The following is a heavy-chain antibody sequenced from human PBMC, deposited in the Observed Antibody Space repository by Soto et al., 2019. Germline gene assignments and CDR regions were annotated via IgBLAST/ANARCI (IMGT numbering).Heavy chain of an antibody. V-gene: IGHV4-59*01. D-gene: IGHD6-13*01. CDR2: IYYSGST. J-gene: IGHJ6*02. CDR1: GGSISSYY. CDR3: ARSLAAANYYYYGMDV. Sequence: SETLSLTCTVSGGSISSYYWSWIRQPPGKGLEWIGYIYYSGSTNYNPSLKSRVTISVDTSKNQFSLKLSSVTAADTALYYCARSLAAANYYYYGMDVWGQGTTVTVSS.